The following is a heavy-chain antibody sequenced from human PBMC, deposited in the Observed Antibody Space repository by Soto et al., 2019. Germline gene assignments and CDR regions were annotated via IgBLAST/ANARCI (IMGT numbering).Heavy chain of an antibody. Sequence: EVHLLESGGGLVQPGRSLRLSCTASGFTFSSHAMTWVRQAPGKGLEWVSGLSDSGDSIYYADSVKGRFTIYRDNSMNTLYLQMNALRVEATAVYYCAKVSSSWYAGFFDLWGQGTMVTVSS. V-gene: IGHV3-23*01. CDR2: LSDSGDSI. CDR3: AKVSSSWYAGFFDL. D-gene: IGHD6-13*01. J-gene: IGHJ4*02. CDR1: GFTFSSHA.